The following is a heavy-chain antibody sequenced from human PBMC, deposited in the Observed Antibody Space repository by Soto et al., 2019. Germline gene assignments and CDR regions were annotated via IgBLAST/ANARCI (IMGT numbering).Heavy chain of an antibody. V-gene: IGHV1-18*01. Sequence: ASVKVSCKASGYTFTSYGISWVRQAPGQGLEWMGWISAYNGNTNYAQKLQSRVTMTTDTSTSTAYMELRSLRSDDTAVYYCASSAALSKYYYGSGSYSDYYYYYGMDVWGQGTTVTVSS. CDR2: ISAYNGNT. CDR1: GYTFTSYG. CDR3: ASSAALSKYYYGSGSYSDYYYYYGMDV. D-gene: IGHD3-10*01. J-gene: IGHJ6*02.